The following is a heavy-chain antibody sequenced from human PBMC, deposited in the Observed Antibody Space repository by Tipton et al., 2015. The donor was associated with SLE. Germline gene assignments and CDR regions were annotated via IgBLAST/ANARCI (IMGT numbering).Heavy chain of an antibody. CDR3: ASYRLLWPWYFDL. V-gene: IGHV4-59*11. J-gene: IGHJ2*01. CDR1: GGSISSHY. D-gene: IGHD3-10*01. Sequence: TLSLTCTVSGGSISSHYWSWIRQPPGKGLEWIGYIYYSGSTNYNPSLKSRVTISVDTSKNQFSLKLSSVTAADTAVYYCASYRLLWPWYFDLWGRGTLVTVSS. CDR2: IYYSGST.